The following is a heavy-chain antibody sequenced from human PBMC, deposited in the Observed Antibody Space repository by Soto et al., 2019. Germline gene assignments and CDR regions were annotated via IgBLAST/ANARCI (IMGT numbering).Heavy chain of an antibody. CDR2: ITPSGNP. Sequence: QVQLQQWGAGLLKPSETLSLTCAVFGGSFGGYSWTWIRQPPGGGLEWIGEITPSGNPNYNPSLKSRVAIAVDKSRNQSSLNLTSATAADTSIYYCARGRSFGDFAHWGQGTMVIVSS. CDR1: GGSFGGYS. V-gene: IGHV4-34*02. D-gene: IGHD4-17*01. CDR3: ARGRSFGDFAH. J-gene: IGHJ4*01.